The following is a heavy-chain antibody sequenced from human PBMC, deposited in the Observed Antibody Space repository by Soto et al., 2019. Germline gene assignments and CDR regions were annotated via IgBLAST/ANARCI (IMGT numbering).Heavy chain of an antibody. J-gene: IGHJ6*04. D-gene: IGHD2-2*01. Sequence: QVQLQQWGAGLLKPSETLSLTCAVYGGSFSGYYWSWIRQPPGKGLEWIGEINHSGSTNYNPSLKRRVTISVDTAKDQFSLKLSPVTAADTAVYYWARRSWGYCSSTSCYAVRVEWRVWGKGTTVTVSS. V-gene: IGHV4-34*01. CDR1: GGSFSGYY. CDR2: INHSGST. CDR3: ARRSWGYCSSTSCYAVRVEWRV.